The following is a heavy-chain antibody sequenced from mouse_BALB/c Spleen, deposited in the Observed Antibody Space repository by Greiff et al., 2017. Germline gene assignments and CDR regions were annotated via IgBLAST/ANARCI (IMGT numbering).Heavy chain of an antibody. V-gene: IGHV1-9*01. CDR1: GYTFSSYW. Sequence: QVQLLQSGAELMKPGASVKISCKATGYTFSSYWIEWVKQRPGHGLEWIGEILPGSGSTNYNEKFKGKATFTADTSSNTAYMQLSSLTSEDSAVYYCARKYGNSWFAYWGQGTLVTVSA. D-gene: IGHD2-10*02. CDR2: ILPGSGST. J-gene: IGHJ3*01. CDR3: ARKYGNSWFAY.